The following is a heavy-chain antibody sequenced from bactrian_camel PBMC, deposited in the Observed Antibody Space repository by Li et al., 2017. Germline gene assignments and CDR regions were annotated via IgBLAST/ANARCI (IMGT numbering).Heavy chain of an antibody. V-gene: IGHV3S53*01. J-gene: IGHJ4*01. CDR3: AFSVSGSCQIEFTY. Sequence: HVQLVESGGGSVQAGGSLRLSCAASGYTYSSYCMGWFRQAPGKEREGVAAIDSDGSTSYADSVKGRFTGSHDKAKNMVYLQMTNLKPEDTGMYYCAFSVSGSCQIEFTYWGQGTQVTVS. CDR2: IDSDGST. D-gene: IGHD2*01. CDR1: GYTYSSYC.